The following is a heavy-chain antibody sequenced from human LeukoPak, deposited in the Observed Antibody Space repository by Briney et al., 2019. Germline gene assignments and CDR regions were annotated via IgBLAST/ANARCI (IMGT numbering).Heavy chain of an antibody. Sequence: PGGSLRLSCAASGIPFSSSWMHWVRQAPGKGLLWVAGITNDGTSTTYADSVEGRFTISRDNAKNTLFLQMNSLRAEDTAVYYCARDLSPRNWGQGTLVTVSS. J-gene: IGHJ4*02. CDR1: GIPFSSSW. CDR2: ITNDGTST. V-gene: IGHV3-74*01. CDR3: ARDLSPRN.